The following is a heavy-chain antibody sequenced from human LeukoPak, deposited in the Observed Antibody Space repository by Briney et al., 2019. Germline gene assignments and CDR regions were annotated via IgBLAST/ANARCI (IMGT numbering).Heavy chain of an antibody. Sequence: ESGPTLVKPTQTLTLTCTFSGFSLTTSGVGVGWIRQPPGKALEWLALIYWDNDKLYSPSLRSRLTITKDTSKNQVVLTMTNMDPVDTATYYCAHMILKTASGYYFDYWGQGALVTVSS. CDR3: AHMILKTASGYYFDY. D-gene: IGHD6-19*01. CDR2: IYWDNDK. CDR1: GFSLTTSGVG. J-gene: IGHJ4*02. V-gene: IGHV2-5*02.